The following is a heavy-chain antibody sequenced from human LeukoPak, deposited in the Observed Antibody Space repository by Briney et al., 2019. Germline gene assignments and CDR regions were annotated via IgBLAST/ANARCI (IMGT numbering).Heavy chain of an antibody. Sequence: PSETLSLTCTVSGGSFSTYYWSWIRQPPGKGLEWIGYIYYSGSTNYNPSLKSRVAISVDTSKNQFSLNLSSVTAADTAVYYCARDYGDYGAFDIWGQGTMVTVSS. V-gene: IGHV4-59*01. D-gene: IGHD4-17*01. CDR2: IYYSGST. CDR3: ARDYGDYGAFDI. CDR1: GGSFSTYY. J-gene: IGHJ3*02.